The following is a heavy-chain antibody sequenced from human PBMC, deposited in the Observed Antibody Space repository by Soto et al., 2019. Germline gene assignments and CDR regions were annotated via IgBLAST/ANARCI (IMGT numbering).Heavy chain of an antibody. V-gene: IGHV4-31*03. CDR1: GGSISSGDYY. J-gene: IGHJ5*02. D-gene: IGHD2-21*02. Sequence: QVQLQESGPGLVKPSQTLSLTCTVSGGSISSGDYYWSWVRQHPGKGLEWIGYRSYSGSTYYNPSLKSRVTIVVDTSRNQFSLRLSSVTAADTAVYYCAREGCLAYCGGDCLYNWFDPWGQGTLVTVSS. CDR2: RSYSGST. CDR3: AREGCLAYCGGDCLYNWFDP.